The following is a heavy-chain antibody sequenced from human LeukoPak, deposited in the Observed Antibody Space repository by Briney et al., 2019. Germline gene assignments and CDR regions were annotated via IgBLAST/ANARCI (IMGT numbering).Heavy chain of an antibody. CDR3: ATTGLLGDIP. Sequence: GGSLRLSCAASGFTFSDYYMSWIRQAPGKGLEWLSYISKNGKTIYYADSVKGRFTISRDNARKSVYLQMNSLRVEDTAVYYCATTGLLGDIPWGQGTLVTVSS. CDR1: GFTFSDYY. CDR2: ISKNGKTI. J-gene: IGHJ5*02. V-gene: IGHV3-11*01. D-gene: IGHD3-10*01.